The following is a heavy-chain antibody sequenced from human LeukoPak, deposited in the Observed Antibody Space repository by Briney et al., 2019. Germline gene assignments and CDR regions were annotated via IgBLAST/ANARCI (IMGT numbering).Heavy chain of an antibody. CDR1: GYIFSDYW. Sequence: GESLKISCKGSGYIFSDYWIGWVRQMPGKGLEWIGIIYPGDSDTRYSPSFRGQVTISADKSISTAYLQTNSLKVSDTAIYYCAKRDGYNYAFHIWGQGTTVTVSS. CDR2: IYPGDSDT. CDR3: AKRDGYNYAFHI. D-gene: IGHD5-24*01. J-gene: IGHJ3*02. V-gene: IGHV5-51*01.